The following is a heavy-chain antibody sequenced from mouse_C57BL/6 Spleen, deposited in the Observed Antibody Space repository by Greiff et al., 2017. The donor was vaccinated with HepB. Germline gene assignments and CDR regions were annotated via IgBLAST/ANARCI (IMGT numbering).Heavy chain of an antibody. V-gene: IGHV5-17*01. J-gene: IGHJ4*01. Sequence: EVKLMESGGGLVKPGGSLKLSCAASGFTFSDYGMHWVRQAPEKGLEWVAYISSGSSTIYYADTVKGRFTISRDNAKNTLFLQMTSLRSEDTAMYYCAKIGYAMDYWGQGTSVTVSS. D-gene: IGHD2-14*01. CDR2: ISSGSSTI. CDR1: GFTFSDYG. CDR3: AKIGYAMDY.